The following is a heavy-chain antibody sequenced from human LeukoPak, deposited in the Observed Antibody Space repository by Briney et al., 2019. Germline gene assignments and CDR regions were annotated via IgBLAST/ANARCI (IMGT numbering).Heavy chain of an antibody. J-gene: IGHJ4*02. D-gene: IGHD5-12*01. V-gene: IGHV1-69*13. CDR3: ARDVGYSGYDFQLDY. CDR2: IIPIFGTA. Sequence: ASVKVSCKASGGTFSSYAISWVRQAPGQGLEWMGGIIPIFGTANYAQKFQGRVTITADESTSTAYMELSSLRSEDTAVYYCARDVGYSGYDFQLDYWGQGTLVTVSS. CDR1: GGTFSSYA.